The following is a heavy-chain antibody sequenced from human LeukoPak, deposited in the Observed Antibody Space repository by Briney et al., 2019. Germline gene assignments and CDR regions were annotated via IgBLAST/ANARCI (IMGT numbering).Heavy chain of an antibody. CDR2: ISESGSGT. CDR3: AKDIAQGYTFGSIEQDY. V-gene: IGHV3-23*01. J-gene: IGHJ4*02. Sequence: GGSLRLSCAVSGLTFSRYAMSWVRQAPGKGLEWVSAISESGSGTYYADSVKGRFTISRDNSKDTLSLQMNGLRAEDTAVYYCAKDIAQGYTFGSIEQDYWGQGTLVTVSS. CDR1: GLTFSRYA. D-gene: IGHD5-18*01.